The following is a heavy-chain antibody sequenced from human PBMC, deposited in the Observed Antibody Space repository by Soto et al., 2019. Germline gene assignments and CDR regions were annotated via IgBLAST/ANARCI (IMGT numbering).Heavy chain of an antibody. Sequence: SVNVSRKASGSTFPSSGLSWVRQAPGQGLEWMGWISAYNGNTNYAQKLQGRVTMTTDTSTSTAYMELRSLRSDDTAVYYCARDQVAIVLVPAAITYYWGQGTLVTGFS. J-gene: IGHJ4*02. D-gene: IGHD2-2*03. V-gene: IGHV1-18*04. CDR1: GSTFPSSG. CDR3: ARDQVAIVLVPAAITYY. CDR2: ISAYNGNT.